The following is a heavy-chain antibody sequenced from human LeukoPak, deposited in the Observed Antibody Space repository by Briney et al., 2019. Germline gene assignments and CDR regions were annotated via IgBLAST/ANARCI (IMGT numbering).Heavy chain of an antibody. J-gene: IGHJ4*02. Sequence: GGSLRLSCAASGFTFSSYSMNWVRQAPGKGLEWVSSISSSSSYIYYADSVKGRFTISRDNAKNSLYLQMNSLRAEDTAVYYCARQPHREWVDYYGSGSYLDYWGQGTLVTVSS. CDR3: ARQPHREWVDYYGSGSYLDY. CDR2: ISSSSSYI. V-gene: IGHV3-21*01. CDR1: GFTFSSYS. D-gene: IGHD3-10*01.